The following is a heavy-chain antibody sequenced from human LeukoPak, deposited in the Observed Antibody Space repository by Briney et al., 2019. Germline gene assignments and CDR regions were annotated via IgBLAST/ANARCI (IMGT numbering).Heavy chain of an antibody. V-gene: IGHV4-34*01. CDR2: INHSGST. J-gene: IGHJ6*02. CDR1: GGSFSGYY. CDR3: ARGSTDSSSWYSYYYYYYGMDV. Sequence: SETLSLTCAVYGGSFSGYYWSWIRQPPGKGLEWIGEINHSGSTNYNPSLKSRVTISVDTSKNQFSLKLSSVIAADTAVYYCARGSTDSSSWYSYYYYYYGMDVWGQGTTVTVSS. D-gene: IGHD6-13*01.